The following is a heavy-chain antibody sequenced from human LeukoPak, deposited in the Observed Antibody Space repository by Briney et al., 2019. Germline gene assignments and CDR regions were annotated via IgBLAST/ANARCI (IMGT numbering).Heavy chain of an antibody. CDR2: IYPGDSDT. J-gene: IGHJ4*02. V-gene: IGHV5-51*01. CDR1: GYTFTSYW. Sequence: GESLKISCKASGYTFTSYWIGWLRQMPGKGREGMGIIYPGDSDTRYSPSFRGQATISADTSISTAYLPWSSLKVSDTAMSYCATVTTSDFDCWGQGILVTVSS. D-gene: IGHD4-11*01. CDR3: ATVTTSDFDC.